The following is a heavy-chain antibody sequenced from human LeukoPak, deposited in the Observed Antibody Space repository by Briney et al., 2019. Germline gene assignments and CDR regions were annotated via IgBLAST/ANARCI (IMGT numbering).Heavy chain of an antibody. Sequence: ASVKVSCKASGYTFTGYYMHWVRQAPGQGLEWMGIINPSGGSTSYAQKFQGRVTMTRDTSTSTVYMELSSLRSEDTAVYYCARDQAGTTIGAPETDYWGQGTLVTVSS. J-gene: IGHJ4*02. V-gene: IGHV1-46*01. CDR2: INPSGGST. CDR3: ARDQAGTTIGAPETDY. CDR1: GYTFTGYY. D-gene: IGHD1-1*01.